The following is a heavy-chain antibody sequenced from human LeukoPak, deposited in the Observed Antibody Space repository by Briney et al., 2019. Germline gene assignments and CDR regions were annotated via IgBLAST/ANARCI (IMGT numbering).Heavy chain of an antibody. V-gene: IGHV4-4*09. J-gene: IGHJ6*03. Sequence: SETLSLTCTVSGGTISSYYWNWIRQPPGKGLEWIGFIYTSGSTNYNPSLKSRVTISVDTSKNQFSLKLSSVTAADTAVYYCARHLLEYSSSSWGYYYYYMDVWGKGTTVTVSS. CDR1: GGTISSYY. CDR2: IYTSGST. CDR3: ARHLLEYSSSSWGYYYYYMDV. D-gene: IGHD6-6*01.